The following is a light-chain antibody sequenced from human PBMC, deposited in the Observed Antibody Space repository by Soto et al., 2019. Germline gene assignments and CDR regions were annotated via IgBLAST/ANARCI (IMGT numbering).Light chain of an antibody. V-gene: IGKV3-15*01. CDR3: QQYNNWPTWT. J-gene: IGKJ1*01. CDR1: HSISTY. CDR2: SAS. Sequence: EVVLTQSPATLSMSPGDRTTLSCRASHSISTYLAWYQHKPGQAPRLLIYSASVRAAGVPARFSGSGSGTEFTLTISSLQSEDFAVYYCQQYNNWPTWTFGQGTKVDIK.